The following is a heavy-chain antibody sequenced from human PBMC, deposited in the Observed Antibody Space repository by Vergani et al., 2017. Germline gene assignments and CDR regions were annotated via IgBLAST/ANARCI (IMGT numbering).Heavy chain of an antibody. CDR3: AIPQTVTTGGMEV. D-gene: IGHD4-17*01. CDR2: VDPEDGET. J-gene: IGHJ6*02. CDR1: GYTFTDHD. V-gene: IGHV1-69-2*01. Sequence: EVYLVQSGTEVKRPRATMRISCKVSGYTFTDHDMHWVKQAPGKGLEWMGLVDPEDGETTYSETFKGRVTITADITTDTAYLELTSLRSEDTSVYYCAIPQTVTTGGMEVWGQGTTVIVSS.